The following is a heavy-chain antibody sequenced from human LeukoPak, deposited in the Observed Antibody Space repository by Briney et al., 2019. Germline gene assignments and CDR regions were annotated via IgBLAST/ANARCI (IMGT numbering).Heavy chain of an antibody. CDR2: IDPDGNNT. CDR1: GFTFSNYW. Sequence: GGSLRLSCAASGFTFSNYWMHWVRQAPGKGLVWVSRIDPDGNNTTYADSVKGRFTISRDNAKNTLYLQMNSLRAEDTAVYYCARILYCTSISCYSSWGQGTLVTVSS. CDR3: ARILYCTSISCYSS. J-gene: IGHJ1*01. V-gene: IGHV3-74*01. D-gene: IGHD2-2*01.